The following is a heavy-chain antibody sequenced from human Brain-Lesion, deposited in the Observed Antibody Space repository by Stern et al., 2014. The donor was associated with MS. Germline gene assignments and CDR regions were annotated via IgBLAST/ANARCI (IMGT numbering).Heavy chain of an antibody. J-gene: IGHJ4*02. CDR3: ARRGDSSSSGFDY. CDR1: GYRFTSNW. Sequence: VQLVQSGAEVKKPGESLKISCKGSGYRFTSNWIGWVRQMPGKGLEWMGIIWPGDSDTRYSPSFQGQVTISADKSISTAYLQWSSLQASDTAMYYCARRGDSSSSGFDYWGQGTLVIVSS. D-gene: IGHD6-6*01. V-gene: IGHV5-51*01. CDR2: IWPGDSDT.